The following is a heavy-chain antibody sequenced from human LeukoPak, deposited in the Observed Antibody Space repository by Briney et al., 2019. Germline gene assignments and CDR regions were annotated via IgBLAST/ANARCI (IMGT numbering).Heavy chain of an antibody. Sequence: SETLSLTCTVSGGSISSSSYYWGWIRQPPGKGLEWIGSIYYSGSTYYNPSLKSRVTISVDTSKNQFSLKLSSVTAADTAVYYCARVGGVSDAFGIWGQGTMVTVSS. CDR1: GGSISSSSYY. CDR2: IYYSGST. CDR3: ARVGGVSDAFGI. D-gene: IGHD2-8*02. J-gene: IGHJ3*02. V-gene: IGHV4-39*01.